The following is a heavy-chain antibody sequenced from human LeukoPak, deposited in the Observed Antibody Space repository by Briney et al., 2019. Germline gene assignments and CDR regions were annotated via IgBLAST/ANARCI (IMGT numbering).Heavy chain of an antibody. V-gene: IGHV1-69*13. D-gene: IGHD3-22*01. CDR1: GGTFSSYA. Sequence: GASVKVSCKASGGTFSSYAISWVRQAPGQGLEWMGGIIPIFGTANYAQKFQGRVTITADESTSTAYMELGSLKPEDTALYYCAKGDSGHDSIFHPPGAFDSWGQGTLVTVSS. J-gene: IGHJ4*02. CDR3: AKGDSGHDSIFHPPGAFDS. CDR2: IIPIFGTA.